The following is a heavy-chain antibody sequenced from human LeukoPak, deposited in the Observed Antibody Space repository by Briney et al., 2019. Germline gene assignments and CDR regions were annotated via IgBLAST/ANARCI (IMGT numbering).Heavy chain of an antibody. Sequence: GGPLRLSCAASGFTFSSYGMHGVRQAPGKGLEGVAVIWYEGSNKYYADSVKGRFTISRDNSKNTLYLQMTSLRAEDAAVYYCARGQPPSYYDMDVWGQGTTVSVSS. D-gene: IGHD6-13*01. CDR2: IWYEGSNK. J-gene: IGHJ6*02. V-gene: IGHV3-33*01. CDR3: ARGQPPSYYDMDV. CDR1: GFTFSSYG.